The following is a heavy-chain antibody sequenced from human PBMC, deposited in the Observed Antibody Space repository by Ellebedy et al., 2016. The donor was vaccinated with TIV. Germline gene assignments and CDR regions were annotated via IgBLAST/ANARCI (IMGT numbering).Heavy chain of an antibody. D-gene: IGHD3-22*01. Sequence: GGSLRLSCAASGFTVSSNYMSWVRQAPGKGLEWVSYISSSSSTIYYADSVKGRFTISRDNAKNSLYLQMNSLRAEDTAVYYCARDSHWPHYYDSSGFDYWGQGTLVTVSS. CDR3: ARDSHWPHYYDSSGFDY. CDR1: GFTVSSNY. J-gene: IGHJ4*02. CDR2: ISSSSSTI. V-gene: IGHV3-48*04.